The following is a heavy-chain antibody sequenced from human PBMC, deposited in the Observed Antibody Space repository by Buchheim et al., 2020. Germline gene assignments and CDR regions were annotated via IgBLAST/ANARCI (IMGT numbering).Heavy chain of an antibody. CDR1: GFTFSSYA. CDR3: ARDLRYDSSGYFDY. J-gene: IGHJ4*02. V-gene: IGHV3-30*04. D-gene: IGHD3-22*01. Sequence: QVPLVESGGGVVQPGRSLRLSCAASGFTFSSYAMHWVRQAPGKGLEWVAVISYDGSNKYYADSVKGRFTISRDNSKNTLYLQMNSLRAEDTAVYYCARDLRYDSSGYFDYWGQGTL. CDR2: ISYDGSNK.